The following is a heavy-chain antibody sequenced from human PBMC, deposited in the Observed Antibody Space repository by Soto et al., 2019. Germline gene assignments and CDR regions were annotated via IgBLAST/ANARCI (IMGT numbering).Heavy chain of an antibody. CDR1: GFTFSNAW. J-gene: IGHJ4*02. D-gene: IGHD5-18*01. CDR2: IKSKTEGGTT. CDR3: ATSTYSYTSCRY. V-gene: IGHV3-15*02. Sequence: EVQLVESGGALVKPGESLRLSCAASGFTFSNAWMSWVRQAPGKGLEWVGRIKSKTEGGTTDHAAPVKGRFNVSRDDSTTTLYLHMNSLKTEDTAVYYCATSTYSYTSCRYWGQGTLVTVSS.